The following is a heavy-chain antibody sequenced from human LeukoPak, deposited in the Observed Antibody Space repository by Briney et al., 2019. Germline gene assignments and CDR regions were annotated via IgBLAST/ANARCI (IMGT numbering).Heavy chain of an antibody. CDR2: IYSGGST. V-gene: IGHV3-66*01. CDR1: EFSVGSNY. D-gene: IGHD6-13*01. J-gene: IGHJ3*02. CDR3: ASQMYSSSWYNAFDI. Sequence: GGSLRLSCAASEFSVGSNYMTWVRQAPGKGLEWVSLIYSGGSTYYADSVKGRFTISRDNSKNTLYLQMNSLRAEDTAVYYCASQMYSSSWYNAFDIWGQGTMVTVSS.